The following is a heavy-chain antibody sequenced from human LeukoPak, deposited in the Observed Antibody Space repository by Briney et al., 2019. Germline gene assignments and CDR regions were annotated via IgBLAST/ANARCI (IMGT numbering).Heavy chain of an antibody. Sequence: GGSLRLSCAASGFTFSDYYMSWIRQAPGKGLEWVSYISSSSSYTNYADSVKGRFTISRDNAKNSLYLQMNNLRAEDTAVYYCASNVAGKGDYWGQGTLVTVSS. CDR2: ISSSSSYT. CDR1: GFTFSDYY. J-gene: IGHJ4*02. D-gene: IGHD6-19*01. V-gene: IGHV3-11*06. CDR3: ASNVAGKGDY.